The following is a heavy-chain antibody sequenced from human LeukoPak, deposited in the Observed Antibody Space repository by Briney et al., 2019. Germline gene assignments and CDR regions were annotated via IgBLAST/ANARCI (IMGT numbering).Heavy chain of an antibody. D-gene: IGHD3-3*01. J-gene: IGHJ4*02. Sequence: GGSLRLSCAASGFTLRNYWMNWVRHTPGKGLEWVANIKQDGSEKYYVDSVKGRFTISRDNAKNSLYLQMDSLRAEDTAVYYCAREGYDFWSGYFRGLDFWGQGTLVTVSS. CDR1: GFTLRNYW. CDR3: AREGYDFWSGYFRGLDF. V-gene: IGHV3-7*01. CDR2: IKQDGSEK.